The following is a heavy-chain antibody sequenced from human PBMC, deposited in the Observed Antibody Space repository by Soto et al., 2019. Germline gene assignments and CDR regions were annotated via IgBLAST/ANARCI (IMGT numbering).Heavy chain of an antibody. D-gene: IGHD3-10*01. CDR3: ATSSRGRFGGLDV. V-gene: IGHV1-24*01. CDR2: LDPEGGDR. CDR1: GYTHNELS. J-gene: IGHJ6*02. Sequence: ASVKVSCQVSGYTHNELSMHWVRQAPGEGLEWMGVLDPEGGDRIYAQKFQGRVTMTEDTSTDTAYMELSSVRSEDTAVYYCATSSRGRFGGLDVWGQGTTVTVSS.